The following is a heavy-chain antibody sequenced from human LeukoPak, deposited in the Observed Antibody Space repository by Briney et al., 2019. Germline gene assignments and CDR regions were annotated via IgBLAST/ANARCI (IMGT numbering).Heavy chain of an antibody. CDR2: ISGSGGST. J-gene: IGHJ4*02. CDR1: GFTFSSYA. Sequence: GGSLRLSCAASGFTFSSYAMSWVRQAPGKGLGWVSAISGSGGSTYYADSVKGRFTISRDNSKNTLYLQMNSLGAEDTAVYYCAKDGEEAEDTAMVTINDYWGQGTLVTVSS. CDR3: AKDGEEAEDTAMVTINDY. D-gene: IGHD5-18*01. V-gene: IGHV3-23*01.